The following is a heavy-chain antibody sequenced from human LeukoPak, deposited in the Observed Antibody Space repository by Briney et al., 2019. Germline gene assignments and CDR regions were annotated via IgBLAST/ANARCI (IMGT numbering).Heavy chain of an antibody. D-gene: IGHD3-22*01. Sequence: GGSLRLSCAASGFTFSNYAMSWVRQAPGKGLEWVSAISGSGGSTYYAESVKGRFTISRDNSKNALYLQMNSLRAEDTAVYYCAKGGYYYDSSLSFDYWGQGTLVTVPS. CDR2: ISGSGGST. J-gene: IGHJ4*02. V-gene: IGHV3-23*01. CDR3: AKGGYYYDSSLSFDY. CDR1: GFTFSNYA.